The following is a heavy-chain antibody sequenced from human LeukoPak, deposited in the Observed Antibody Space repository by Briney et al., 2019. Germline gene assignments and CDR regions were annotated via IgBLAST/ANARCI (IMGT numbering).Heavy chain of an antibody. CDR1: GYTFTSYG. Sequence: ASVKVSCKASGYTFTSYGISWVRQAPGQGLEWMGWISAYNGNTNYAQKLQGRVTMTTDTSTSTAYMELRSLGSDDTAVYYCARDGEEDGGTLPFDYWGQGTLVTVSS. D-gene: IGHD4-23*01. CDR2: ISAYNGNT. V-gene: IGHV1-18*01. CDR3: ARDGEEDGGTLPFDY. J-gene: IGHJ4*02.